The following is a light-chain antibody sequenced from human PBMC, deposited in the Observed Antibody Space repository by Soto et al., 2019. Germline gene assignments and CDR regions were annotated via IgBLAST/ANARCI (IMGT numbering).Light chain of an antibody. CDR1: SGDVGGHKY. CDR2: EAT. J-gene: IGLJ2*01. V-gene: IGLV2-23*01. Sequence: QSALTQPASVSGSPGQSITISCTGTSGDVGGHKYVSWYQHHPGKAPKLIIYEATKRPSGISSRFSGSKSGYTASLTISGLQAEDEAFYSCFSYAGRDTLVVSGGGTQLTVL. CDR3: FSYAGRDTLVV.